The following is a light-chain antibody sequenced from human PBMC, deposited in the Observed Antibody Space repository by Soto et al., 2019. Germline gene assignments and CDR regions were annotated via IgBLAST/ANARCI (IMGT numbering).Light chain of an antibody. CDR1: SSDIGGYNY. V-gene: IGLV2-8*01. Sequence: QSALTQPPSASGSPGQSVTISCTGTSSDIGGYNYVSWYQQHPGKAPKLIIYQVTERPPGVPDRFSASKSGNTASLTVSGLQAEDEADYYCSSYADASLDVFGTGTKLTVL. J-gene: IGLJ1*01. CDR2: QVT. CDR3: SSYADASLDV.